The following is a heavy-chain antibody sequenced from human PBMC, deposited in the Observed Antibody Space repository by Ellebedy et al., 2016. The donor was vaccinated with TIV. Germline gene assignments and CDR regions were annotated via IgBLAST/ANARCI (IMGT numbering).Heavy chain of an antibody. CDR1: GFTFTIYA. Sequence: GESLKISCAASGFTFTIYAMSWVRQAPGKGLEWVSLISGSGDSTYFADSVKGRFTIPRDNSKNTLDLQMNSLRADDTAVYYCARNPFTAYYTGMDVWGQGTTVTVFS. CDR2: ISGSGDST. J-gene: IGHJ6*02. V-gene: IGHV3-23*01. CDR3: ARNPFTAYYTGMDV.